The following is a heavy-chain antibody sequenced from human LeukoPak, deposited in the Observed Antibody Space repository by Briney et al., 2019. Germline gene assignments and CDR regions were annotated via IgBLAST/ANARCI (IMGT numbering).Heavy chain of an antibody. D-gene: IGHD3-3*01. Sequence: PSETLSLTCGVYGGSFSGYSWSWIRQSPGKGLEWIGEIIHSGSIYYNPSLKSRVTISVDTSKNQFSLKLSSVTAADTAVYYCARVGDGYYPLDAFDIWGQGTMVTVSS. J-gene: IGHJ3*02. V-gene: IGHV4-34*12. CDR3: ARVGDGYYPLDAFDI. CDR2: IIHSGSI. CDR1: GGSFSGYS.